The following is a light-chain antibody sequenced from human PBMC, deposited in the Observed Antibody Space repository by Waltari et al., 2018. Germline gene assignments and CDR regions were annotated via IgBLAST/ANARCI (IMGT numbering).Light chain of an antibody. J-gene: IGLJ3*02. Sequence: SYELTQPPSVSVSPGQTARIACSGDALSNQLGYWYHQRPGQAPVLLMYKDTERASGIPARFTGCSSGTTVTLTINAVQAEDEADYYCQSAVNSGTSLLFGGGTKLTVL. CDR2: KDT. CDR3: QSAVNSGTSLL. V-gene: IGLV3-25*03. CDR1: ALSNQL.